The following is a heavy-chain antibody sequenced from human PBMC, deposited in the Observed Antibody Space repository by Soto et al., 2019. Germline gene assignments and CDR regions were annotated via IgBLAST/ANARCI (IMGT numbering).Heavy chain of an antibody. CDR3: ARESEDLTSNFDY. Sequence: PGGSLRLSCAASRFTYTRYSMNWVRQAPGKGLEWVPSISSTTNYIYYGDSMKGRFTISRDNAKNSLYLEMNSLRAEDTAVYYCARESEDLTSNFDYWGQGTMVTVYS. CDR2: ISSTTNYI. CDR1: RFTYTRYS. V-gene: IGHV3-21*06. J-gene: IGHJ4*02.